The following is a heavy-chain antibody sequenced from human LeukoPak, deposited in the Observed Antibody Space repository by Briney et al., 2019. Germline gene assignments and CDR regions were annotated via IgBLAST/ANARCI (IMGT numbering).Heavy chain of an antibody. V-gene: IGHV4-59*01. CDR2: IYYSGST. CDR3: ARRHVPYTSSSDPYYFDY. J-gene: IGHJ4*02. CDR1: GGSISSYY. Sequence: SETLSLTRTVSGGSISSYYWSWIRQPPGKGLEWSGYIYYSGSTNYNPSLKSRVNISVDTSKNHFPLKLSSGTAADTAVYYCARRHVPYTSSSDPYYFDYWGQGTLVT. D-gene: IGHD6-6*01.